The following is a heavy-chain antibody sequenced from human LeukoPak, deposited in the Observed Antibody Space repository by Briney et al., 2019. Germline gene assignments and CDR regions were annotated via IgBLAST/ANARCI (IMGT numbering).Heavy chain of an antibody. V-gene: IGHV3-21*01. CDR1: GFTFSSYS. D-gene: IGHD5-24*01. J-gene: IGHJ4*02. CDR3: AKDSLGDGYKDY. CDR2: ISSSSSYI. Sequence: GGSLRFSCAASGFTFSSYSMNWVRQAPGKGLEWVSSISSSSSYIYYADSVKGRFTISRDNAKNSLYLQMNSLRAEDTAVYYCAKDSLGDGYKDYWGQGTLVTVSS.